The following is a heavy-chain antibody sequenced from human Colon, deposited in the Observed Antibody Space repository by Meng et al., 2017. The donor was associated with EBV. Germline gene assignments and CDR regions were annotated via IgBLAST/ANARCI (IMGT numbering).Heavy chain of an antibody. CDR3: ASSDYYRSDY. CDR2: IYRSGST. D-gene: IGHD3-22*01. Sequence: QVQLQESGPGLVXPXXXXSLTCAVSGGSINSSNWWSWVRQPPGKGLEWIGEIYRSGSTNYNPSLKSRVTISVDKSKNQFSLNLSSVTAADTAVYYCASSDYYRSDYWGQGTLVTVSS. J-gene: IGHJ4*02. V-gene: IGHV4-4*02. CDR1: GGSINSSNW.